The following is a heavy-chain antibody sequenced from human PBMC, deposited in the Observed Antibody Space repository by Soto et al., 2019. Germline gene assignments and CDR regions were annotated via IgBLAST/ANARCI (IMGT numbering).Heavy chain of an antibody. J-gene: IGHJ4*02. Sequence: QVQLQEAGPGLVKPSETLSLTCTVSGASISSHYWSWIRQSPGKGLEWIGYISYSGSTNYNPSLRGRATISLDTSKNQFSIKVNSLTAEDTAMYYCARGERLGLDYWGQGTLVTVSS. CDR2: ISYSGST. D-gene: IGHD6-19*01. CDR3: ARGERLGLDY. CDR1: GASISSHY. V-gene: IGHV4-59*11.